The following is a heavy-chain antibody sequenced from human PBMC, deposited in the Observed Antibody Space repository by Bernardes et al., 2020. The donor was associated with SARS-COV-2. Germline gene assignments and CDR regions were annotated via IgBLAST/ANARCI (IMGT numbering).Heavy chain of an antibody. V-gene: IGHV3-48*02. Sequence: GGSLRLSCAASGFTFSSYSMNWVRQAPGKGLEWVSYISSSSSTIYYADSVKGRFTISRDNAKNSLYLQMNSLRDEDTAVYYCAREQWIQLWSTLIYYYSGMDVWGQGTTVTVSS. CDR3: AREQWIQLWSTLIYYYSGMDV. CDR2: ISSSSSTI. J-gene: IGHJ6*02. D-gene: IGHD5-18*01. CDR1: GFTFSSYS.